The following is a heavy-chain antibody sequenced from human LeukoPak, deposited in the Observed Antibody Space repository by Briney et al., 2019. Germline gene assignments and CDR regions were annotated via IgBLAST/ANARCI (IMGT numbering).Heavy chain of an antibody. CDR3: ARDREGLDF. Sequence: ASVKVSCKASGYSFSDYNMHWVRQAPGQGPEGMGWISPNSGDTTYAQKFQGRVTLTSDTSTTTAYMDLRRLTSDDTAVYYCARDREGLDFWGQGTLVTVSS. CDR2: ISPNSGDT. V-gene: IGHV1-2*02. CDR1: GYSFSDYN. J-gene: IGHJ4*02.